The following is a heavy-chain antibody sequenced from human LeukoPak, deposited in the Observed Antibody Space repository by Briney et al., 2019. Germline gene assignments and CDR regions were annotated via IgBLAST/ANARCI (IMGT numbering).Heavy chain of an antibody. V-gene: IGHV3-30*02. D-gene: IGHD6-13*01. CDR1: GFTFSNCG. Sequence: GGSLRLSCAASGFTFSNCGMHWVRQAPGKGLEWVAFIRYGGSYKYYADSVKGRFTISRDDSKNTLYLQMNSLRAEDTAVYYCAKTKEWNTNSWSYFDYWGQGTLVTVSS. J-gene: IGHJ4*02. CDR3: AKTKEWNTNSWSYFDY. CDR2: IRYGGSYK.